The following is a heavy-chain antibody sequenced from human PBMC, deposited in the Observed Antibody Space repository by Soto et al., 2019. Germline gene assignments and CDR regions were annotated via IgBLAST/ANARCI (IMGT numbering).Heavy chain of an antibody. D-gene: IGHD5-18*01. Sequence: GESLKISCKGSGYSFTSYWISWVRQMPWKGLEWMGRFDPSDSYTNYSPSFQGHVTISADKSISTAYLQWSSLKASDTAVYYCARQKHNVDTVDFDYWGQGTLVTVSS. CDR2: FDPSDSYT. CDR1: GYSFTSYW. J-gene: IGHJ4*02. CDR3: ARQKHNVDTVDFDY. V-gene: IGHV5-10-1*01.